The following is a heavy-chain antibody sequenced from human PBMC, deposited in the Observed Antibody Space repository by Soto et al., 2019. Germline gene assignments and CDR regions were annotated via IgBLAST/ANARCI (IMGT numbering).Heavy chain of an antibody. D-gene: IGHD2-2*01. J-gene: IGHJ3*01. Sequence: QLQKSGPGLVKPSETLSLTCSVSGASISSYFRCWIRQPPGKGLEWIGCVYDSGNTNYNPSLKSRVTISLSSSENQFSLKMSSVTAADTAVYYCVSSRAAIYGDAFDVWGQGTMVTVSS. V-gene: IGHV4-59*03. CDR1: GASISSYF. CDR3: VSSRAAIYGDAFDV. CDR2: VYDSGNT.